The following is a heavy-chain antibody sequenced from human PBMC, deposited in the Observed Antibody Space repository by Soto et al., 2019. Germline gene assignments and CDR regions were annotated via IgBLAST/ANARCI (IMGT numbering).Heavy chain of an antibody. Sequence: PGGSLRLSCSVAGFTVSDSMSWVHQAPGKGLECVSFIHSDGSTHYTDSVRGRFTISRDNSKNTLYLQMDRLRVDDTAVYFCARDASGPFDYWGQGTQVTVSS. CDR1: GFTVSDS. V-gene: IGHV3-53*01. D-gene: IGHD6-19*01. CDR3: ARDASGPFDY. J-gene: IGHJ4*02. CDR2: IHSDGST.